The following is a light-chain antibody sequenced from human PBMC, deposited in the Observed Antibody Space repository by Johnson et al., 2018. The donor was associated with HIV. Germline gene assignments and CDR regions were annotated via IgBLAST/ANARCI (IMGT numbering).Light chain of an antibody. Sequence: QSVLTQPPSVSAAPGQKVTISCSGSSSNIGNNTVTWYQQLPGTAPKLLIYENNKRPSGVPDRFSGSKSGTSATLGITGLQPADEAAYYCGTWDRSLSAGVFGTGTKVTVL. CDR3: GTWDRSLSAGV. V-gene: IGLV1-51*02. CDR2: ENN. CDR1: SSNIGNNT. J-gene: IGLJ1*01.